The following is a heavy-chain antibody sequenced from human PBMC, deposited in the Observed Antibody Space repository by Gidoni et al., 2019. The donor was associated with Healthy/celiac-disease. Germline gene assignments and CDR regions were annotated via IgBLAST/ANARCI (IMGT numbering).Heavy chain of an antibody. D-gene: IGHD6-13*01. CDR1: GYSFTIYW. V-gene: IGHV5-51*01. CDR2: IYPGDSDT. J-gene: IGHJ4*02. CDR3: ARQGMGGSSSWYDYYFDY. Sequence: EVQLVQSGAEVKKPGESLKISWKGSGYSFTIYWIGWVSQMPGKGLEWMGIIYPGDSDTRYSPSFQGQVTISADKSISTAYLQWSSLKASDTAMYYCARQGMGGSSSWYDYYFDYWGQGTLVTVSS.